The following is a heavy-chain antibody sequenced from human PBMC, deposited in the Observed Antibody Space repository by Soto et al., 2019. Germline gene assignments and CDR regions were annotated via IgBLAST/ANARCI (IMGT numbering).Heavy chain of an antibody. CDR2: IYYSGST. J-gene: IGHJ4*02. Sequence: SETLSLTCTVSGGSISSGGYYWSWIRQHPGKGLEWIGYIYYSGSTYYNPSLKSRVTISVDTSKNQFSLKLSSVTAADTAVYYCARETHPVGPFGGVIVSWGQGTRVTVSS. CDR1: GGSISSGGYY. CDR3: ARETHPVGPFGGVIVS. V-gene: IGHV4-31*03. D-gene: IGHD3-16*02.